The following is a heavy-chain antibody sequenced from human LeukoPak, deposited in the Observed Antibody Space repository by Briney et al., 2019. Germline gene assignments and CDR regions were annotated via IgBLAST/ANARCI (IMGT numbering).Heavy chain of an antibody. J-gene: IGHJ4*02. CDR1: GYSFTSYW. CDR3: ARAQTGIFFPFDY. Sequence: GESLKISCKGSGYSFTSYWIGWVRQMPGKGLEWMGIIYPGDSDTRYSPSFQGQVTISADKSVSAAYLQWSSLKASDTAMYYCARAQTGIFFPFDYWGQGTLVTVSS. CDR2: IYPGDSDT. D-gene: IGHD3-3*01. V-gene: IGHV5-51*01.